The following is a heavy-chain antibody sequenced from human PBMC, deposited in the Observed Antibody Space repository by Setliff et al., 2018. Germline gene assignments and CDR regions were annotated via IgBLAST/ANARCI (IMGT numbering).Heavy chain of an antibody. J-gene: IGHJ3*02. CDR2: IRGRTDNYAT. CDR1: GFSFSGSA. V-gene: IGHV3-73*01. CDR3: ILIGSSADAFDI. D-gene: IGHD6-19*01. Sequence: GGSLRLSCAASGFSFSGSAVYWVRQASVKGLEWIGRIRGRTDNYATAYAASVRGRFTISRDDSKNTAYLQMNSLKTEDTAVYYCILIGSSADAFDIWGQGTMVTVS.